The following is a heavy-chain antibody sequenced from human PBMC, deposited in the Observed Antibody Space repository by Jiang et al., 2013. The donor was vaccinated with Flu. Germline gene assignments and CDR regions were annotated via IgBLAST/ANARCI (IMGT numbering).Heavy chain of an antibody. D-gene: IGHD3-10*01. Sequence: LLKPSETLSLTCTVSGGSISNDYWSWIRQPPGKGLEWIGYIYYSGSTNYNPSLKSRVTISVDTSKNQFSLKLNSVTAADTAVYYCARHSGEPRAFDIWGQGTMVTVSS. CDR1: GGSISNDY. CDR3: ARHSGEPRAFDI. CDR2: IYYSGST. V-gene: IGHV4-59*08. J-gene: IGHJ3*02.